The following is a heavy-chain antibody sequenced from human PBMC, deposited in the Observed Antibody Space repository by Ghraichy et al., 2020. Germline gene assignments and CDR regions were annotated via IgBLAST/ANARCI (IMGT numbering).Heavy chain of an antibody. J-gene: IGHJ6*02. CDR2: ISSSSSYI. CDR3: ARDCRITIFGVVMNPCYGMDV. CDR1: GFTFSSYS. D-gene: IGHD3-3*01. Sequence: GGSLRLSCAASGFTFSSYSMNWVRQAPGKGLEWVSSISSSSSYIYYADSVKGRFTISRDNAKNSLYLQMNSLRAEDTAVYYCARDCRITIFGVVMNPCYGMDVWGQGTTVTVSS. V-gene: IGHV3-21*01.